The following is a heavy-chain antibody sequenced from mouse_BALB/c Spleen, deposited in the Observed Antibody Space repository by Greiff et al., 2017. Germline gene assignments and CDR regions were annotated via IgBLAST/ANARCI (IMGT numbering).Heavy chain of an antibody. Sequence: VKLQESGAELAKPGASVKMSCKASGYTFTSYWMHWVKQRPGQGLEWIGYINPSTGYTEYNQKFKDKATLTADKSSSTAYMQLSSLTSEDSAVYYCARSAYAMDYWGQGTSVTVSS. V-gene: IGHV1-7*01. CDR1: GYTFTSYW. CDR3: ARSAYAMDY. J-gene: IGHJ4*01. CDR2: INPSTGYT.